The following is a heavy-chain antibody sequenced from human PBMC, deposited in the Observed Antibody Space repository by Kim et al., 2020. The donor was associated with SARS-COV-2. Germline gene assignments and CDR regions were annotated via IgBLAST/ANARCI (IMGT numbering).Heavy chain of an antibody. CDR1: GGSISSYD. V-gene: IGHV4-59*01. CDR2: IFYTGNT. D-gene: IGHD2-21*02. J-gene: IGHJ2*01. CDR3: ARGGMTARVRSHGDVDL. Sequence: SETLSLTCTVSGGSISSYDWSWIRQPPGKGLEWIGYIFYTGNTNYSPSLKSRVTISVDTSKNQFSLKLSSVTAADTAVYYCARGGMTARVRSHGDVDLWG.